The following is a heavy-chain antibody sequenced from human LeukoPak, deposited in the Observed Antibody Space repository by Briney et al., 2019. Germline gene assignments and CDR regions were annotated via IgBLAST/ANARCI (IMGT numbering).Heavy chain of an antibody. CDR2: IYITGST. CDR1: GGSITSYY. Sequence: SETLSLTCTVSGGSITSYYWSWLRQSAGKGLEWIGRIYITGSTTYNPSLKSRVTMSLDTSKNQFSLKLSSVTAADTAVYYCARDSGTTGEVKFDHWGQGTLVTVSS. D-gene: IGHD3-10*01. CDR3: ARDSGTTGEVKFDH. J-gene: IGHJ5*02. V-gene: IGHV4-4*07.